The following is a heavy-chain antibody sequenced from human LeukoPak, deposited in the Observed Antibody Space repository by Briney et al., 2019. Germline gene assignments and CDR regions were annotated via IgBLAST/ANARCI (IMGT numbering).Heavy chain of an antibody. CDR2: IYWNDDK. CDR3: AHSQYYDILTGYYIPGAFDI. Sequence: TLSLTCTVSGGSISSYYWSWIRQPPGKGLEWLALIYWNDDKRYSPSLKSRLTITKDTSKNQVVLTMTNMDPVDTATYYCAHSQYYDILTGYYIPGAFDIWGQGTMVTVSS. J-gene: IGHJ3*02. D-gene: IGHD3-9*01. CDR1: GGSISSYYW. V-gene: IGHV2-5*01.